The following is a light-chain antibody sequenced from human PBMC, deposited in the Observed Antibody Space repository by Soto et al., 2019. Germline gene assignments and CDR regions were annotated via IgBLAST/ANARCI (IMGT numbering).Light chain of an antibody. Sequence: EIVLTQSPGTLSLSPGDRATLSCRASQSVSSNYLAWYQQKPGQAPRLLIYGASSRATGIPDRFSGSGYGTDFTLTISRLEPEDFAVYYCQRYGTSLPLTFGGGTKVEIK. CDR2: GAS. CDR1: QSVSSNY. V-gene: IGKV3-20*01. CDR3: QRYGTSLPLT. J-gene: IGKJ4*01.